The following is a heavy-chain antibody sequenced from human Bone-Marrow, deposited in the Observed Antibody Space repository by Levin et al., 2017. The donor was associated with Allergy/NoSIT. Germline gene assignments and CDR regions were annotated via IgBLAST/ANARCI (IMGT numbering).Heavy chain of an antibody. CDR3: ARSGNYAYDAFAI. V-gene: IGHV4-39*01. CDR1: GASITSRSYY. J-gene: IGHJ3*02. CDR2: THYSGST. Sequence: PSETLSLTCTVSGASITSRSYYWGWIRQPPGKGLEWIGNTHYSGSTHYNSSLESRVTISVDTSKNQFSLKLTSVTAAYTAVYYCARSGNYAYDAFAIWGQGTMVTVSS. D-gene: IGHD3-3*01.